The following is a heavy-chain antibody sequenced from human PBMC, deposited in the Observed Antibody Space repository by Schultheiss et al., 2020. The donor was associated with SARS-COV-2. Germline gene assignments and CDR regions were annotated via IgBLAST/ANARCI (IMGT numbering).Heavy chain of an antibody. CDR1: GYNFNSYW. CDR2: IYPDDSDT. CDR3: TRAVAGYYYYGMDV. J-gene: IGHJ6*02. Sequence: GESLKISCKGSGYNFNSYWIVWVRQMPGKGLEWMGIIYPDDSDTRYSPSFQGQVTISVDKSINTAYLQWSSLKASDTAMYYCTRAVAGYYYYGMDVWGQGTTVTVSS. V-gene: IGHV5-51*01. D-gene: IGHD6-19*01.